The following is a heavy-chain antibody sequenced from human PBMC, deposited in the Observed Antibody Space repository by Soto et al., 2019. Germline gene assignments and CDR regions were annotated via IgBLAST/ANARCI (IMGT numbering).Heavy chain of an antibody. CDR2: ISSSGNTM. J-gene: IGHJ4*02. D-gene: IGHD3-22*01. CDR1: GFTFNDYY. Sequence: PGGSLRLSCAASGFTFNDYYVSWIRQAPGKGLEWVSYISSSGNTMYYADSVKGRFIMSRDNAKNSVFLQMNSLRGEDTAVYYCARDAGSADDDSGYYYAFDYWGQGSLVTVSS. CDR3: ARDAGSADDDSGYYYAFDY. V-gene: IGHV3-11*01.